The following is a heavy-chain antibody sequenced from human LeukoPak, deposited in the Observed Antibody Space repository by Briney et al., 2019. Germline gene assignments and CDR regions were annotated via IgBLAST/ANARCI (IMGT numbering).Heavy chain of an antibody. V-gene: IGHV3-48*01. CDR1: GLTFSSYS. D-gene: IGHD6-19*01. Sequence: GSLRLSCAASGLTFSSYSMNWVRQAPGKGLEWVSYISSSSSTIYYADSVKGRFTISRDNAKNSLYLQMNSLRAEDTAVYYCARVVSPIAVAADYMDVWGKGTTVTVSS. J-gene: IGHJ6*03. CDR3: ARVVSPIAVAADYMDV. CDR2: ISSSSSTI.